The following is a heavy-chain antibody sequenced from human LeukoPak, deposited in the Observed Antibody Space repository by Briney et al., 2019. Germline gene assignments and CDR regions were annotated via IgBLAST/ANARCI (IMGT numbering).Heavy chain of an antibody. CDR3: ARDFTTGSIAVDY. Sequence: ASVKVSCKASAYTFTGYYMHWVRQAPGQGLEWMGWINPNSGGTNYAQKFQGRVTMTRDTSISTAYMELSRLRSDDTAVYYCARDFTTGSIAVDYWGQGTLVTVSS. V-gene: IGHV1-2*02. CDR2: INPNSGGT. D-gene: IGHD1-1*01. J-gene: IGHJ4*02. CDR1: AYTFTGYY.